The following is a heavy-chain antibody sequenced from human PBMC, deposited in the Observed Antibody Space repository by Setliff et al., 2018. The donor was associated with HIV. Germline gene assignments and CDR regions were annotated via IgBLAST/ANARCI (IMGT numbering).Heavy chain of an antibody. Sequence: PGGSLRLSCAASGFTFSTSAMHWVRQAPGKGLEWVAVISYAGSNEYYGDSVKGRFTISRDNSKNTLFLQMNSLRVEDTAVYYCTSQVVVVAASTSWYLDYWGQGTLVTVSS. V-gene: IGHV3-30*04. CDR1: GFTFSTSA. D-gene: IGHD2-15*01. CDR2: ISYAGSNE. J-gene: IGHJ4*02. CDR3: TSQVVVVAASTSWYLDY.